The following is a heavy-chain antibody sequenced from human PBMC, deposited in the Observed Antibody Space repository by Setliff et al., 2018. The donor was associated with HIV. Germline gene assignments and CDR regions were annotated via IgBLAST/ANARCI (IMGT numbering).Heavy chain of an antibody. CDR2: ISSSSSTI. V-gene: IGHV3-48*01. D-gene: IGHD6-19*01. CDR3: ARDPPRSGWTLDY. CDR1: GFTFSSYS. J-gene: IGHJ4*02. Sequence: PGGSLRLSCAASGFTFSSYSMNWVRQAPGKGLEWVSYISSSSSTIYYADSVKGRFTVSRDNSKNTVSLQMNSLRAEDTAVYYCARDPPRSGWTLDYWGQGTPVTVSS.